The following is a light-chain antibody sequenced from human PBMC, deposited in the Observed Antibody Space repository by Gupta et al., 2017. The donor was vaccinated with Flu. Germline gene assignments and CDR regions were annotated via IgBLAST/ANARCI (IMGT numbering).Light chain of an antibody. CDR1: QSINTY. V-gene: IGKV1-39*01. CDR2: AAS. Sequence: DIQMTQSPSSLSASVGDRVTITCRASQSINTYLNWFQQKPGKAPKLLISAASSLQSGVPSRFSGSGSGTDFTLTISSLQPEDFATYFCQQSYSTLRTFGPGTKVDIK. CDR3: QQSYSTLRT. J-gene: IGKJ3*01.